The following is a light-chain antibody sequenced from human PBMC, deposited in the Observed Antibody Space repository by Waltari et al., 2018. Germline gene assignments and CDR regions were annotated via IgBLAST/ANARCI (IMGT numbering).Light chain of an antibody. CDR2: GAS. V-gene: IGKV3-20*01. J-gene: IGKJ1*01. CDR3: QQYGSSPPWT. Sequence: EIVLTQSPGTLSLSPGERGTLSCRATQTGSSSYLAWYQQKPGQAPRLLIYGASSRATGIPDRFSGSGSGTDFTLTISRVEPEDFAVYYCQQYGSSPPWTFGQGTKVEIK. CDR1: QTGSSSY.